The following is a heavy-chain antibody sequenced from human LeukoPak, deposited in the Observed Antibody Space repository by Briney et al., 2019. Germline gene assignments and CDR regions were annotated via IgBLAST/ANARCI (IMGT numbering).Heavy chain of an antibody. D-gene: IGHD3-9*01. CDR2: ISWNSGSI. CDR3: AKDLDDILTGYYDY. J-gene: IGHJ4*02. CDR1: GFTFSDYY. V-gene: IGHV3-9*01. Sequence: GGSLRLSCAASGFTFSDYYMSWIRQAPGKGLEWVSGISWNSGSIGYADSVKGRFTISRDNAKNSLYLQMNSLRAEDTALYYCAKDLDDILTGYYDYWGQGTLVTVSS.